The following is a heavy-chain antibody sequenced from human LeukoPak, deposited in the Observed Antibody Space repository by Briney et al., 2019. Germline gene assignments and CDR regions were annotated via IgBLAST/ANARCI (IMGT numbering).Heavy chain of an antibody. CDR3: ARGPGYFQH. J-gene: IGHJ1*01. CDR1: GDSVSSNSAA. CDR2: TYYRSKWFS. V-gene: IGHV6-1*01. Sequence: SQTLSLTCAISGDSVSSNSAAWNWIRQSPSRGLEWLGRTYYRSKWFSRYAVSVKSQITINADTSKNQFSLQLNSVTPGDTAVYYCARGPGYFQHWGQGTLVTVSS.